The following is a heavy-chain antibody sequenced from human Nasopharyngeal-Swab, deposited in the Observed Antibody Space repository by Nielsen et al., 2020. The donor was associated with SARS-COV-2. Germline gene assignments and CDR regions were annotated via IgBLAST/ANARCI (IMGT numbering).Heavy chain of an antibody. Sequence: SETLSLTCSVSGGSISSRSSYWGWIRQSPGKGLEWIGSIYYSGNTYYTPSLKSRVTISVDTSTNQFSLKLRSVTAADTAVYYCARGFDYWGQGTLVTVSS. CDR2: IYYSGNT. CDR3: ARGFDY. J-gene: IGHJ4*02. V-gene: IGHV4-39*07. CDR1: GGSISSRSSY.